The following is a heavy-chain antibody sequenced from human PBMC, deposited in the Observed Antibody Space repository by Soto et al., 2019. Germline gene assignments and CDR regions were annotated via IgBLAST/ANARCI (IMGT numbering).Heavy chain of an antibody. V-gene: IGHV4-59*01. D-gene: IGHD4-17*01. CDR2: ISYTGSA. Sequence: LSLTCTVSGGSINYSYWTWIRQPPGKGLEWIGYISYTGSANYNASLKSRLTISVDTSKNQFSLKLSSVAAADTALYYCARVNYGDYYYGMDVWGQGTTVTVSS. CDR1: GGSINYSY. CDR3: ARVNYGDYYYGMDV. J-gene: IGHJ6*02.